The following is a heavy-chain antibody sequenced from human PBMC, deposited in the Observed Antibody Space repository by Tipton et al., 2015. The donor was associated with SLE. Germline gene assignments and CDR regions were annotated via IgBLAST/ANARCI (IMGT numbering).Heavy chain of an antibody. J-gene: IGHJ3*02. CDR2: IRYDGSNK. V-gene: IGHV3-30*02. D-gene: IGHD1-26*01. Sequence: SGFTFSGYGMHWVRQAPGKGLEWVAFIRYDGSNKYYADSVKGRFTISRDNSKSTLYLQMNSLRAEDTAVYYCAKDRDSGSYPDAFDIWGQGTMVTVSS. CDR3: AKDRDSGSYPDAFDI. CDR1: GFTFSGYG.